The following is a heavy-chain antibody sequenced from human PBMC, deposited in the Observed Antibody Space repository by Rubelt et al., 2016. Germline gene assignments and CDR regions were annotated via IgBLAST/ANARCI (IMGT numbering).Heavy chain of an antibody. V-gene: IGHV4-38-2*02. Sequence: QVQLQESGPGLVKPSETLSLTCTVSGYSFTKGDYWGWIRQPPGKGLEWIGYIYYSGSTYYNPSLKSRVTISVDTSKNQFSLKLSSVTAADTAVYYCARVDTAMDFDYWGQGTLVTVSS. D-gene: IGHD5-18*01. J-gene: IGHJ4*02. CDR1: GYSFTKGDY. CDR3: ARVDTAMDFDY. CDR2: IYYSGST.